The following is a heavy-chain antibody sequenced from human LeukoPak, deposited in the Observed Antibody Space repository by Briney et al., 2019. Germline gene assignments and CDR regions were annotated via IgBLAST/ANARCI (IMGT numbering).Heavy chain of an antibody. CDR1: GYTFTSYG. Sequence: ASVKVSCKASGYTFTSYGISWVRQATGQGLEWMGWMNPNSGNTGYAQKFQGRVTMTRNTSISTAYMELSSLRSEDTAVYYCARKARVWGSYRPQNEYSQHWGQGTLVTVSS. CDR3: ARKARVWGSYRPQNEYSQH. CDR2: MNPNSGNT. V-gene: IGHV1-8*02. J-gene: IGHJ1*01. D-gene: IGHD3-16*02.